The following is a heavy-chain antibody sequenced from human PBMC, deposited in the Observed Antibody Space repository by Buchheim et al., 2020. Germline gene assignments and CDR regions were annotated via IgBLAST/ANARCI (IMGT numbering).Heavy chain of an antibody. J-gene: IGHJ4*01. CDR2: ISSSGCRT. V-gene: IGHV3-23*01. Sequence: EVQLLESGGSLVQPGGSLKLSCATSGFTFGSYAMSWVRQAPGKGLEWVTVISSSGCRTYYADSVKGRFTISRDNTENTTYLQMNSLRAEDTAVYYCAKDDRAVINSFDYWGQGTL. CDR3: AKDDRAVINSFDY. CDR1: GFTFGSYA. D-gene: IGHD2-21*01.